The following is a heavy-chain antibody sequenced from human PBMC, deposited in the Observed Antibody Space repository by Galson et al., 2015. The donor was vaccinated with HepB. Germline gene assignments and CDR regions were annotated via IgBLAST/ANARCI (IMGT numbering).Heavy chain of an antibody. J-gene: IGHJ6*02. D-gene: IGHD5-18*01. Sequence: SVKVSCKASGGTFSSYTISWVRQAPGQGLEWMGRIIPILGIANYAQKFQGRVTITADKSTSTAYMELSSLRSEDTAVYYCARGLVDTATSLYYYYYGMDVWGQGTTVTVSS. CDR1: GGTFSSYT. CDR3: ARGLVDTATSLYYYYYGMDV. CDR2: IIPILGIA. V-gene: IGHV1-69*02.